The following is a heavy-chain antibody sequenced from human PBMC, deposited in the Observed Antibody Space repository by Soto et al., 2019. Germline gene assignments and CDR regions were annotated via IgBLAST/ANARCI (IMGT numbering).Heavy chain of an antibody. D-gene: IGHD1-1*01. CDR1: GFTFSSYA. V-gene: IGHV3-23*01. Sequence: GGSLRLSCAASGFTFSSYAMSWVRQAPGKGLEWVSAISGSGGSTYYADSVKGRFTISRDNSKNTLYLQMNSLGAEDTAVYYCAKDELEMSSYYYYGMDVWGQGTTVTVSS. J-gene: IGHJ6*02. CDR3: AKDELEMSSYYYYGMDV. CDR2: ISGSGGST.